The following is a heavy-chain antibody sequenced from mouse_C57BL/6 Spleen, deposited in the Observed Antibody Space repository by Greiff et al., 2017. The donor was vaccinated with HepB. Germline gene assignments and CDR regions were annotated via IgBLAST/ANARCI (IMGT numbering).Heavy chain of an antibody. CDR3: ARQRYYGSSHWYFDV. D-gene: IGHD1-1*01. V-gene: IGHV1-64*01. CDR1: GYTFTSYW. J-gene: IGHJ1*03. CDR2: IHPNSGST. Sequence: QVQLQQPGAELVKPGASVKLSCKASGYTFTSYWMHWVKQRPGQGLEWIGMIHPNSGSTNYNEKFKSKATLTVDKSSSTAYMQLSSLTSEDSAVYFCARQRYYGSSHWYFDVWGTGTTVTVSS.